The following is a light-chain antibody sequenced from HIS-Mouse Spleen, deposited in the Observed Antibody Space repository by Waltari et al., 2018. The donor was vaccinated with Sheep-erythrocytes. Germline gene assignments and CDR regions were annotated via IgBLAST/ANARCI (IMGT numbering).Light chain of an antibody. V-gene: IGLV1-36*01. Sequence: QSVLTQPPSVSEAPRQRVTISCSGSSSNIGNHAVHWYQQLPGKAPKLLIYYDDLLPSGVSDRFSGSKSGTSASLAISGLQSEDEADYYCCSYAGSYNHVFATGTKVTVL. CDR2: YDD. J-gene: IGLJ1*01. CDR1: SSNIGNHA. CDR3: CSYAGSYNHV.